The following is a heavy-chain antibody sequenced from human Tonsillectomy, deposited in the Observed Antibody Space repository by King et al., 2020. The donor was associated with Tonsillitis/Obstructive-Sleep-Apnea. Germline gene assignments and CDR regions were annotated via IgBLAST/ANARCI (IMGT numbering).Heavy chain of an antibody. CDR1: GFSLSTSGVG. Sequence: TLKESGPTLVKPTQTLTPTCTFSGFSLSTSGVGVGWIRQPPGKALEWLALIYWDDDKRYSPSLKSRLTITKDTPKNQVVLTMTNMDPVDTATYYCAHRSYGPEGFYSCGQGTLVSVSS. CDR3: AHRSYGPEGFYS. D-gene: IGHD5-18*01. V-gene: IGHV2-5*02. J-gene: IGHJ4*02. CDR2: IYWDDDK.